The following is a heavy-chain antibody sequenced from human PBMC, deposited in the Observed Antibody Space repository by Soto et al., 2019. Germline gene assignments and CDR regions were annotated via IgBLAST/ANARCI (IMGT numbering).Heavy chain of an antibody. V-gene: IGHV3-49*04. J-gene: IGHJ6*03. D-gene: IGHD3-3*01. CDR1: GFTFGDYA. Sequence: GGSLRLSCTGSGFTFGDYALSWVRQAPGKGLEWVAFIRSKAYGGTTEYAASVKGRFTISRDDSKSIAYLQMNSLRTEDTAVYYCTRGWSYYYYYMDVWGKGTTVTVSS. CDR3: TRGWSYYYYYMDV. CDR2: IRSKAYGGTT.